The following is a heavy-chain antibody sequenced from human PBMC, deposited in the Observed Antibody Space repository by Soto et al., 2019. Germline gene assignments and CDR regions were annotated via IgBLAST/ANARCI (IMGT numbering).Heavy chain of an antibody. CDR1: GYSFTSYF. V-gene: IGHV1-46*01. Sequence: GASVKVSCKASGYSFTSYFIHWVRQAPGQGLEWMGIINPSGGGTRYAEKFQGRVAMTTDTSASTVYMELSSLRSEDTAVYYCARDLMTTVTPKYYYGMDVWGQGTTVTVSS. D-gene: IGHD4-17*01. CDR3: ARDLMTTVTPKYYYGMDV. CDR2: INPSGGGT. J-gene: IGHJ6*02.